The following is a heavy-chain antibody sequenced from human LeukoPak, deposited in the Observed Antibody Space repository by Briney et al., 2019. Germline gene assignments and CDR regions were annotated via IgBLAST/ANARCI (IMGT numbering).Heavy chain of an antibody. CDR3: AKTDSSGWYHFDY. J-gene: IGHJ4*02. CDR1: GFTFSGYA. CDR2: ISGSGGST. Sequence: GGSLRLSCTASGFTFSGYAMSWVRQAPGKGLEWVSAISGSGGSTYYADSVKGRFTISRDNSKNTLYLQMNSLRAEDTAVYYCAKTDSSGWYHFDYWGQGTLVTVSS. V-gene: IGHV3-23*01. D-gene: IGHD6-19*01.